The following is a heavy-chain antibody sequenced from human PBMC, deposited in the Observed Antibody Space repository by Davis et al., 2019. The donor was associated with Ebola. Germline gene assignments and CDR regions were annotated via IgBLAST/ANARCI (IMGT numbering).Heavy chain of an antibody. J-gene: IGHJ6*02. V-gene: IGHV1-2*02. CDR1: GYTFTSYY. D-gene: IGHD4-23*01. Sequence: ASVKVSCKASGYTFTSYYMHWVRQAPGQGLEWMGWLNPNSGGTNYAQKFQGRVTMTRDTSISTAYMELSRLRSDDTAVYYCARRSGGYFTSYYYGMDVWGQGTTVTVSS. CDR3: ARRSGGYFTSYYYGMDV. CDR2: LNPNSGGT.